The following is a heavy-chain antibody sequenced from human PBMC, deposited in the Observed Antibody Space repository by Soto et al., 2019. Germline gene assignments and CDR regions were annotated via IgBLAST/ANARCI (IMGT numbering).Heavy chain of an antibody. Sequence: GGSLRLSCAASGFTFSSYGMHWVRQAPGKGLEWVAVISYDGSNKYYADSVKGRFTISRDNSKNTLYLQMNSLRAEDTAVYYCAKDWGSGYARFAYWGQGTLVTVSS. CDR2: ISYDGSNK. J-gene: IGHJ4*02. CDR3: AKDWGSGYARFAY. V-gene: IGHV3-30*18. CDR1: GFTFSSYG. D-gene: IGHD5-12*01.